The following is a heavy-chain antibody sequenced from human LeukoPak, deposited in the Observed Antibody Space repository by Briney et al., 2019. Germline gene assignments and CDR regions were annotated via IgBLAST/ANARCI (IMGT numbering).Heavy chain of an antibody. D-gene: IGHD5-12*01. CDR3: ARVAYSGYDNRGAFDY. CDR2: IYYSGST. V-gene: IGHV4-4*02. J-gene: IGHJ4*02. Sequence: SETLSLTCTVSGGSINSNNWWSWVRQSPEKGLEWIGSIYYSGSTYYNPSLKSRVTISVDTTKNQLSLKLSSVTAADTAVFYCARVAYSGYDNRGAFDYWGQGTLVTVSS. CDR1: GGSINSNNW.